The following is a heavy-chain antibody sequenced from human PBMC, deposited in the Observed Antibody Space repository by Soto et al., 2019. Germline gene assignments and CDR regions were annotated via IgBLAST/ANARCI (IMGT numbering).Heavy chain of an antibody. V-gene: IGHV1-2*04. CDR3: AIQRSRVVY. CDR1: GFSFTVNS. CDR2: INPNNGGT. Sequence: ASLKVSCKASGFSFTVNSMHWVRQAPGQGLEWMGWINPNNGGTNYARKFQGWVTMTRDTSISTAYMDLTRLKSDDTAVYYCAIQRSRVVYWGQGTLVTVSS. D-gene: IGHD6-13*01. J-gene: IGHJ4*02.